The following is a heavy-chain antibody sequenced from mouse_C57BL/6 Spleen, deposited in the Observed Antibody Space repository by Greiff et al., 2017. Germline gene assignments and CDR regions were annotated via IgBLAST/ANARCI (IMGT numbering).Heavy chain of an antibody. CDR1: GFSLTSYG. CDR2: IWRGGST. Sequence: VKLMESGPGLVQPSQSLSITCTVSGFSLTSYGVHWVRQSPGKGLEWLGVIWRGGSTDYNAAFMSRLSITKDNSKSQVFFKMNSLQADDTAIYYCAAHYYGSSSFAYWGQGTLVTVSA. J-gene: IGHJ3*01. D-gene: IGHD1-1*01. CDR3: AAHYYGSSSFAY. V-gene: IGHV2-5*01.